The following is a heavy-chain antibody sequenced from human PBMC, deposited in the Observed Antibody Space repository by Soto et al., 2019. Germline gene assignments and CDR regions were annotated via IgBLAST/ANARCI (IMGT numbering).Heavy chain of an antibody. Sequence: QVQLVESGGGVVQPGRSLRLSCAASGFTFSSYGMHWVRQAPGKGLEWVAVISYDGSNKYYADSVKGRFTISRDNSKNTLYLQMNSLGAEDTAVYYCAKDLYCSGGSCYPVPYYYYYMDVWGKGTTVTVSS. CDR1: GFTFSSYG. CDR2: ISYDGSNK. V-gene: IGHV3-30*18. CDR3: AKDLYCSGGSCYPVPYYYYYMDV. J-gene: IGHJ6*03. D-gene: IGHD2-15*01.